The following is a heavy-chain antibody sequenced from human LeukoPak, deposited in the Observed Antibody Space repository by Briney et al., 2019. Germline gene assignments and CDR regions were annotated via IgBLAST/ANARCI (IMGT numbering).Heavy chain of an antibody. CDR1: GGSISSGGYY. D-gene: IGHD5-18*01. Sequence: SETLSLTCTVSGGSISSGGYYWSWIRQPPGKGLEWIGYIYHSGSTYYNPSLKSRVTISVDRSKNQFSLKLSSVTAADTAVYYCATRGGGYSYGYVRYWGQGTLVTVSS. CDR2: IYHSGST. J-gene: IGHJ4*02. CDR3: ATRGGGYSYGYVRY. V-gene: IGHV4-30-2*01.